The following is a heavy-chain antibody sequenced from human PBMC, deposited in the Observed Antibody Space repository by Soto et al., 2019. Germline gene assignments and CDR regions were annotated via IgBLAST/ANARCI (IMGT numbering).Heavy chain of an antibody. CDR2: IWYDGSNK. J-gene: IGHJ6*02. CDR1: GFTFSSYG. CDR3: ARDDEQQLVRYYYGMDV. Sequence: GGVLRLSCAASGFTFSSYGMHWFRQAPGKGLEWVAVIWYDGSNKYYADSVKGRFTISRDNSKNTLYLQMNSLRAEDTAVYYCARDDEQQLVRYYYGMDVWGQGTTVTVSS. D-gene: IGHD6-13*01. V-gene: IGHV3-33*01.